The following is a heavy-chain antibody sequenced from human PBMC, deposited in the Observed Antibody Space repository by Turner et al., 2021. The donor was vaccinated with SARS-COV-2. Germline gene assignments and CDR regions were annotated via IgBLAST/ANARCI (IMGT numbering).Heavy chain of an antibody. CDR2: ISGSGFTT. Sequence: EVQLLESGGGLVQPGGSLRLSCAASGITSTSYSMSWVRQAPGEGLEWVSSISGSGFTTYYADSVKGRFTISRDSFNNMVYLQMNSLRADDMAVYYCAKGGWGAFDYWGQGILVIVSS. V-gene: IGHV3-23*01. CDR1: GITSTSYS. D-gene: IGHD3-16*01. J-gene: IGHJ4*02. CDR3: AKGGWGAFDY.